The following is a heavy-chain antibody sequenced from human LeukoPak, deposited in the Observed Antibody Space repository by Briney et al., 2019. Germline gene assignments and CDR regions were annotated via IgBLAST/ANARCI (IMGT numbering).Heavy chain of an antibody. CDR1: GGSISSGGYC. V-gene: IGHV4-30-2*01. J-gene: IGHJ5*02. Sequence: SQTLSLTCAVSGGSISSGGYCWSWIRQPPGKGLEWIGYIYHSGSTYYNPSLKSRVTISVDTSKNQFSLKLSSVTAADTAVYYCARGPYCGGDCYLFDPWGQGTLVTVSS. CDR2: IYHSGST. D-gene: IGHD2-21*02. CDR3: ARGPYCGGDCYLFDP.